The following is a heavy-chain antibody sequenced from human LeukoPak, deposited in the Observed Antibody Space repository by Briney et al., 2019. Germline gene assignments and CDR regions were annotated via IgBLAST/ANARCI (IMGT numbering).Heavy chain of an antibody. CDR2: IIPILGIA. D-gene: IGHD3-22*01. J-gene: IGHJ5*02. CDR1: GGTFSSYS. V-gene: IGHV1-69*02. Sequence: GSSVKVSCKASGGTFSSYSIGWVRQAPAQGLEWLGRIIPILGIANYAQKFQGRVTITSDKSTSTAYMELSSLRSEDTAVYYCARALYDSSAYTNWFDPWGQGTLVTVSS. CDR3: ARALYDSSAYTNWFDP.